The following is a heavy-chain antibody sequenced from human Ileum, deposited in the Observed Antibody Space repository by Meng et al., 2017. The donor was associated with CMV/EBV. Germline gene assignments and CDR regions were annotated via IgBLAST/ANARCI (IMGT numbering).Heavy chain of an antibody. CDR2: ISYDGSTQ. Sequence: GESLKISCAASGFTFSSSAMHWVRQAPGKGLEWVAVISYDGSTQYYADSVKGRFTIYRDKSKNTLYGQMDSLRAEDTAVYYCAREWGQSSGYDYWGQGTLVTVSS. V-gene: IGHV3-30*04. CDR1: GFTFSSSA. CDR3: AREWGQSSGYDY. J-gene: IGHJ4*02. D-gene: IGHD3-22*01.